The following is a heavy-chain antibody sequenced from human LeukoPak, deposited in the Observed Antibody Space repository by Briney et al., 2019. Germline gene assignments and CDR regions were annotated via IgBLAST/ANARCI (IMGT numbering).Heavy chain of an antibody. CDR3: ARGSVITMVRGVIAPFDY. D-gene: IGHD3-10*01. CDR1: GFTFSSYS. J-gene: IGHJ4*02. CDR2: ISSSSSYI. V-gene: IGHV3-21*01. Sequence: PGGSLRLSCAASGFTFSSYSMNWVRQAPGKGLEWVSSISSSSSYIYYADSVKGRFTTSRDNAKNSLYLQMNNLRAEDTAVYYCARGSVITMVRGVIAPFDYWGQGTLVTVSS.